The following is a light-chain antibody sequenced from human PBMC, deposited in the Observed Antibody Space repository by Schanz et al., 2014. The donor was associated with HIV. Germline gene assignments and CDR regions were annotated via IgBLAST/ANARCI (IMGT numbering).Light chain of an antibody. CDR2: DND. CDR1: SGTIASNH. Sequence: NFMLTQPHSVSESPGKTVTISCTRSSGTIASNHVQWYQQRPGRAPTIVIYDNDQGPSGVPDRISGSIDSSSNSASLTISGLKTDDEGDYYCQSSDASNTIVFGGGTKLTVL. J-gene: IGLJ3*02. V-gene: IGLV6-57*04. CDR3: QSSDASNTIV.